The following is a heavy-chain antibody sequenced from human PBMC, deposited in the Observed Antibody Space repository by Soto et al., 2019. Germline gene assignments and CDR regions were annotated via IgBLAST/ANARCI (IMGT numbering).Heavy chain of an antibody. CDR3: AKGSTRPDH. D-gene: IGHD1-1*01. J-gene: IGHJ4*02. Sequence: SETLSLTCTVSGGSISSSYWSWIRQPPGKGLEWIAYMSYSGSTSYNPSLKSRVTISIDTSKSQFSLKLNSVTAADTAVYYCAKGSTRPDHWGQGTLVTVSS. CDR1: GGSISSSY. V-gene: IGHV4-59*01. CDR2: MSYSGST.